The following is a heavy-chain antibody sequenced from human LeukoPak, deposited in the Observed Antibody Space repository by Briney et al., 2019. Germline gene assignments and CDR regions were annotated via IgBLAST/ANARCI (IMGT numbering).Heavy chain of an antibody. CDR2: IYYSGST. CDR1: GVSISSSSYY. D-gene: IGHD1-26*01. Sequence: PSETLSLTCTVSGVSISSSSYYWGWIGQPPGQGLEWIGSIYYSGSTYYNPSLKSRVTISVDTSKNQFSLKLSSVTAADTAVYYCARHGAFFDYWGQGTLVTVSS. V-gene: IGHV4-39*01. J-gene: IGHJ4*02. CDR3: ARHGAFFDY.